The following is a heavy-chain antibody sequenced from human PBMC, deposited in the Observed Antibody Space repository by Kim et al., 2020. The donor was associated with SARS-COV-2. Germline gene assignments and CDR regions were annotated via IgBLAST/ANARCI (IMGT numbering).Heavy chain of an antibody. D-gene: IGHD6-13*01. V-gene: IGHV4-59*01. CDR1: GGSISSYY. J-gene: IGHJ5*02. CDR2: IYYSGST. CDR3: ASMLGDSSSWYGGGWFDP. Sequence: SETLSLTCTVSGGSISSYYWSWIRQPPGKGLEWIGYIYYSGSTNYNPSLKSRVIISVDTSKNQFSLKLSSVTAADTAVYYCASMLGDSSSWYGGGWFDPWGEGNLVTVSS.